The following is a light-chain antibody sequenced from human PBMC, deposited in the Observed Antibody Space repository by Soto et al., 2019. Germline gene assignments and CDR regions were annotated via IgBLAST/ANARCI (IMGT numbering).Light chain of an antibody. V-gene: IGKV1-5*03. CDR1: QSISSW. CDR2: KAS. J-gene: IGKJ1*01. CDR3: QQYNSYSGT. Sequence: DIQMTQSPSTLSASVGDRVTITCRASQSISSWLAWYQQKPGKAPKLLIYKASSLESGVPSRFSDSGSGTEFTLTISSLQPDDFATDYCQQYNSYSGTFGQGTKVEIK.